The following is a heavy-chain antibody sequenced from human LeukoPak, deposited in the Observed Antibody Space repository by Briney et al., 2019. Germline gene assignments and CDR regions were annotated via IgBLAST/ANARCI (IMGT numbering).Heavy chain of an antibody. V-gene: IGHV3-23*01. CDR1: GFTFSSYA. CDR3: TSCSSTSCNDY. D-gene: IGHD2-2*01. CDR2: ISGSGGST. J-gene: IGHJ4*02. Sequence: PGGSLRLSCAASGFTFSSYAMSWVRQAPGKGLEWVSAISGSGGSTYYADSVKGRFTISRDDSKNTAYLQMNSLKTEDTAVYYCTSCSSTSCNDYWGQGTLVTVSS.